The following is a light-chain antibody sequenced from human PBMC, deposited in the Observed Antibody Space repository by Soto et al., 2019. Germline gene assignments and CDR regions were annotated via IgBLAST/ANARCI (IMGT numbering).Light chain of an antibody. J-gene: IGKJ1*01. Sequence: DIQMTQSPSTLSASVGDRVTITCRASQSISSWLAWYQQNPGKAPKLLIYDASSLESGVPSRFGGSGSGAEFTLTISSLQPDDFATYSCQQYNSFSQTFGQGTTV. V-gene: IGKV1-5*01. CDR2: DAS. CDR3: QQYNSFSQT. CDR1: QSISSW.